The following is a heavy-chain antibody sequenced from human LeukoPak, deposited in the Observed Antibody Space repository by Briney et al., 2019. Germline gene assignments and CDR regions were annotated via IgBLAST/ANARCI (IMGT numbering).Heavy chain of an antibody. CDR2: IYYSGST. CDR3: ARETYYYGSGSYPNPDAFDI. CDR1: GGSISSSSYY. Sequence: SETLSLTCTVSGGSISSSSYYWGWIRQPPGKGLEWIGYIYYSGSTYYNPSLKSRVTISVDTSKNQFSLKLSSVTAADTAVYYCARETYYYGSGSYPNPDAFDIWGQGTMVTVSS. J-gene: IGHJ3*02. D-gene: IGHD3-10*01. V-gene: IGHV4-30-4*08.